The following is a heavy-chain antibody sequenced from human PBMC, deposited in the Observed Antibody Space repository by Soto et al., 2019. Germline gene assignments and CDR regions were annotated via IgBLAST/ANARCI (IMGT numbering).Heavy chain of an antibody. J-gene: IGHJ4*02. D-gene: IGHD1-26*01. CDR2: IYHSGST. CDR1: GGSISSGGYS. V-gene: IGHV4-30-2*01. CDR3: ARGRELPTFDY. Sequence: QLQLQESGSGLVKPSQTLSLTCAVSGGSISSGGYSWSWIRQPPGKGLEWIGYIYHSGSTYYNPSLKSRXTXSXARTKNQFALKLSSVTAADTAVYYWARGRELPTFDYWGQGTLVTVSS.